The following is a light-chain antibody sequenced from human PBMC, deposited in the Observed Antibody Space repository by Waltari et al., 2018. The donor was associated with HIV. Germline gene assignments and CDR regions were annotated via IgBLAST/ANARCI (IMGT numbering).Light chain of an antibody. CDR1: SSNIRAGYD. Sequence: QSVLTQPPSASVAPGQRVPISCTGDSSNIRAGYDVHYYQQLQGKAPKLLIYGNNNRPSGVPDRFSGSKSATSAALAITGLKAEDEGDYFCQSFDSSLGGFAVFGGGTLLTVL. J-gene: IGLJ7*01. CDR3: QSFDSSLGGFAV. V-gene: IGLV1-40*01. CDR2: GNN.